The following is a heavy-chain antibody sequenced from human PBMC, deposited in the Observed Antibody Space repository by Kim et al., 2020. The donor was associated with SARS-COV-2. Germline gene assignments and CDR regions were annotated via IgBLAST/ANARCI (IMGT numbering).Heavy chain of an antibody. Sequence: PSLRSRVTISVDTSKNQFSLKLSSVTAADTAVYYCARQGGQQLVRWIFDYWGQGTLVTVSS. D-gene: IGHD6-13*01. J-gene: IGHJ4*02. CDR3: ARQGGQQLVRWIFDY. V-gene: IGHV4-39*01.